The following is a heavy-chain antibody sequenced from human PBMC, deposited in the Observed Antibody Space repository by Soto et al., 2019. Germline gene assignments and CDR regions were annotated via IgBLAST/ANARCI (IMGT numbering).Heavy chain of an antibody. V-gene: IGHV4-4*02. J-gene: IGHJ4*02. CDR2: VFHTGGT. D-gene: IGHD6-19*01. CDR1: SDSIAGENW. Sequence: QVQLQESGPGLVKPSETLSLTCTVSSDSIAGENWWSWVRQPPGLGLEWIGEVFHTGGTNYNPSLKSRVTMEVDKSKNQFSLKLISATAADTAVYYCARVFSSGSGWMYYFDFWGQGSLLSVSS. CDR3: ARVFSSGSGWMYYFDF.